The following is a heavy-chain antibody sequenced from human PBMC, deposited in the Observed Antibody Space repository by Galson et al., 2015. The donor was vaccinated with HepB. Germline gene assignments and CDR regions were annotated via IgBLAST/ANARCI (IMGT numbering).Heavy chain of an antibody. J-gene: IGHJ6*02. CDR3: AYGVDV. Sequence: CAISGDSVSSNYAVWNWIRQSPSRGLEWLGRTYYRSKWIYDYAESVKSRITITPDTSKNLVSLQLHSVIPEAAAVYYCAYGVDVWGQGTTVTVSS. V-gene: IGHV6-1*01. CDR2: TYYRSKWIY. CDR1: GDSVSSNYAV.